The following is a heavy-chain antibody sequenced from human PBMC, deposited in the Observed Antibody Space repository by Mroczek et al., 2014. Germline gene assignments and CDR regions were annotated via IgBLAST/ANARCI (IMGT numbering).Heavy chain of an antibody. CDR2: ISYDGSNK. Sequence: VQLVETGGGVVQPGRSLRLSCAASGFTFSSYAMHWVRQAPGKGLEWVAVISYDGSNKYYADSVKGRFTISRDNSKNTLYLQMNSLRAEDTAVYYCARNDVVVVPAAKGDYGMDVWGQGTHGHRLL. D-gene: IGHD2-2*01. CDR1: GFTFSSYA. V-gene: IGHV3-30-3*01. J-gene: IGHJ6*02. CDR3: ARNDVVVVPAAKGDYGMDV.